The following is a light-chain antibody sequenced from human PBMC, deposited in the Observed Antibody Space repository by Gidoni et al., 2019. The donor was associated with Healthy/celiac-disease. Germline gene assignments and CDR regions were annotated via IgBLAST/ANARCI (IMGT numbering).Light chain of an antibody. CDR1: QSISSY. V-gene: IGKV1-39*01. J-gene: IGKJ1*01. CDR3: QQSYSTPRT. CDR2: AAS. Sequence: DIQMTQSPSSLSASVGDRVTITCRASQSISSYLNWYQQKPGNAPKLLIYAASSLQSGVPSRFSGSGCGTDFPLTISSLQPEDFATYYCQQSYSTPRTFGQGTKVEIK.